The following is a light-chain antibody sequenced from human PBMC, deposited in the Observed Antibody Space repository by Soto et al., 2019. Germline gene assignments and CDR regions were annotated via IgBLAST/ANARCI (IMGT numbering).Light chain of an antibody. J-gene: IGLJ3*02. CDR3: QSYDTSLRAWV. CDR1: SSNIGAGYD. V-gene: IGLV1-40*01. CDR2: GNN. Sequence: QSVLTQPPSVSGVPGQRVTISCTGGSSNIGAGYDVHWYRQFPGTAPKLLVYGNNNRPSGISDRFSASKSGSSASLAITGLQAEDEADYYCQSYDTSLRAWVFGGGTKLTVL.